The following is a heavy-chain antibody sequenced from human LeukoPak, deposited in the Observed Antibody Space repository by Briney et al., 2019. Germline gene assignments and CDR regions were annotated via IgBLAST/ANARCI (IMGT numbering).Heavy chain of an antibody. V-gene: IGHV3-30*02. D-gene: IGHD2-15*01. CDR1: GFTFSSYG. Sequence: GGSLRLSCAASGFTFSSYGMHWVRQAPGKGLEWVAFIRYDGSNKYYADSVKGRFTISRDNSKNTLYLQMNSLRAGDTAVYYCVSGGLFDYWGQGTLVTVSS. CDR2: IRYDGSNK. CDR3: VSGGLFDY. J-gene: IGHJ4*02.